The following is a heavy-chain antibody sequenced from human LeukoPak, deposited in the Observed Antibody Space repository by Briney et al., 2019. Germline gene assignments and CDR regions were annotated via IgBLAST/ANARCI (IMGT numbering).Heavy chain of an antibody. J-gene: IGHJ6*02. CDR2: ISYDGSNK. CDR3: ARDRLEMLRLYGMDV. V-gene: IGHV3-30-3*01. CDR1: GFTFSTYA. D-gene: IGHD3-16*01. Sequence: GGSLRLSCAASGFTFSTYAMSWVRQAPGKGLEWVAVISYDGSNKYYADSVKGRFTISRDNSKNTLYLQMNSLRAEDTAVYYCARDRLEMLRLYGMDVWGQGTTVTVSS.